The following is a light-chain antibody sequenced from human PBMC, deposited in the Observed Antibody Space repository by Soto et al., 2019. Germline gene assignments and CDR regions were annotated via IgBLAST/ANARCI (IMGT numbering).Light chain of an antibody. CDR3: QQYETFSGT. Sequence: DIQMTQSPSTLSASVGDRVTITCRASQSISSWLAWYQQKPGTAPKLLIYKASSLQSGVPSRFSGSGSGTEFTLTISSLQPDDFATYYCQQYETFSGTFGPGTKVDIK. J-gene: IGKJ1*01. V-gene: IGKV1-5*03. CDR2: KAS. CDR1: QSISSW.